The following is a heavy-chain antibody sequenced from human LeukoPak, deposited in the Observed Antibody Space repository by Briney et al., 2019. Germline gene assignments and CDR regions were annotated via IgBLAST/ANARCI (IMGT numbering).Heavy chain of an antibody. CDR2: ISSSSSYI. CDR3: ARDLRGYSYGYNRYYGMDV. V-gene: IGHV3-21*01. CDR1: GFTFSSYS. D-gene: IGHD5-18*01. Sequence: AGSLRLSCAASGFTFSSYSMNWVRQAPGKGLEWVSSISSSSSYIYYADSVKGRFTISRDNAKNSLYLQMNSLRAEDTAVYYCARDLRGYSYGYNRYYGMDVWGQGTTVTVSS. J-gene: IGHJ6*02.